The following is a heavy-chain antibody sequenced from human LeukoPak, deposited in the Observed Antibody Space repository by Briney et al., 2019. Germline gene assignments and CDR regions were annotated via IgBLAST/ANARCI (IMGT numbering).Heavy chain of an antibody. D-gene: IGHD2-15*01. CDR1: GGSISSGGYS. V-gene: IGHV4-30-2*01. Sequence: PSQTLSLTCAVSGGSISSGGYSWSWIRQPPGKGLEWIGYIYHSGSTYYNPSLKSRVTISVDRSKNQFSLKLSSVTAADTAVYYCARGRIPVVVHKPPGNGLRDVRPSRRYFDLWGRGTLVTVSS. J-gene: IGHJ2*01. CDR2: IYHSGST. CDR3: ARGRIPVVVHKPPGNGLRDVRPSRRYFDL.